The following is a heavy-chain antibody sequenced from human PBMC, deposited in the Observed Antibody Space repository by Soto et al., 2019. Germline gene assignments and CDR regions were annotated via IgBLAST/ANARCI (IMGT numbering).Heavy chain of an antibody. CDR1: GDSISSNNNY. J-gene: IGHJ4*02. CDR2: ISYSGTT. V-gene: IGHV4-30-4*01. CDR3: ARGRIQLWPKYYFDY. Sequence: SETLSLTCTVSGDSISSNNNYWSWIRQPPGEGLEWIGFISYSGTTSYSPSLKSRVAISLDTSKNQFSLSLSSVTAADTAVYYCARGRIQLWPKYYFDYWGQGTLVTVSS. D-gene: IGHD5-18*01.